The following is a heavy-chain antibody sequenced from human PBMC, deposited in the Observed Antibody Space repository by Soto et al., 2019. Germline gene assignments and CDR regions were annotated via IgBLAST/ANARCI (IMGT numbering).Heavy chain of an antibody. Sequence: QVQLVESGGGVVQPGRSLRLSCAASGFPFSSYAMHGVRQAPGKGLEGVAVISYDGSNKYYADSVKGRFTISRDNSKNTLYLQMNSLRAEDTAVYYCAREASTSCYGCGMDGWVQGTTVTVSS. V-gene: IGHV3-30-3*01. J-gene: IGHJ6*02. CDR1: GFPFSSYA. CDR2: ISYDGSNK. CDR3: AREASTSCYGCGMDG. D-gene: IGHD2-2*01.